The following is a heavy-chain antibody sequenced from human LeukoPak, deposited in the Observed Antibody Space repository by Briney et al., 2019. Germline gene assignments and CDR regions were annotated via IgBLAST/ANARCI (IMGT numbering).Heavy chain of an antibody. CDR2: IYTSGST. V-gene: IGHV4-4*09. CDR1: GGSISSYY. CDR3: SRERGSRAFDI. Sequence: PSETLSLTCTVSGGSISSYYWSWIRQPPGKGLEWIGYIYTSGSTNYNPSLKSRVTISVDTSKNQFSLKLSSVTAADTAVYYCSRERGSRAFDIWGQGTIVTVSS. J-gene: IGHJ3*02.